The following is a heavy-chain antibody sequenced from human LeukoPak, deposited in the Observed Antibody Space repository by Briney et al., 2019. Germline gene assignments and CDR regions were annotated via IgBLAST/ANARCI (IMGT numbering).Heavy chain of an antibody. D-gene: IGHD3-10*01. J-gene: IGHJ6*03. CDR1: GFTFSSYA. CDR3: ARDYGSGSYYGYMDV. V-gene: IGHV3-23*01. Sequence: GGSLRLSCAASGFTFSSYAMSWVRQAPGKGLEWVSAISGSGGSTYYADSVKGRFTISRDNAKNTLYLQMNSLRAEDTAVYYCARDYGSGSYYGYMDVWGKGTTVTVSS. CDR2: ISGSGGST.